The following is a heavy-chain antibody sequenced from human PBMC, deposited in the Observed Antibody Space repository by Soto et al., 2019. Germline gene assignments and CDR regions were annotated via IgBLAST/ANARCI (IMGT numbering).Heavy chain of an antibody. CDR1: GGSFTDYY. V-gene: IGHV4-34*01. D-gene: IGHD2-2*01. CDR2: ITHTGSF. Sequence: SETLSLTCAVYGGSFTDYYWSWIRQPPGKELEWIGEITHTGSFDSNPSLDSRATISVDTTKNQFSLKLSSVTTADTALYYCARGRQRPSAAYKGHGYYGMDVWGQGTTVTVSS. J-gene: IGHJ6*02. CDR3: ARGRQRPSAAYKGHGYYGMDV.